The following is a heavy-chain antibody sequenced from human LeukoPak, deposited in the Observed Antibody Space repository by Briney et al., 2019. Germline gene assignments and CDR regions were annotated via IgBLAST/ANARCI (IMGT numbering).Heavy chain of an antibody. CDR2: IKEDGSQK. J-gene: IGHJ5*02. Sequence: GGSLRLSCAASGFTFSSYWMSWVRQAPGKGLEWVANIKEDGSQKYYVDSVKGRFTISRDNAKNTLYLQMNSLRVEDTAVYYCARSDWFDPWGQGTLVTVSS. CDR3: ARSDWFDP. CDR1: GFTFSSYW. V-gene: IGHV3-7*01.